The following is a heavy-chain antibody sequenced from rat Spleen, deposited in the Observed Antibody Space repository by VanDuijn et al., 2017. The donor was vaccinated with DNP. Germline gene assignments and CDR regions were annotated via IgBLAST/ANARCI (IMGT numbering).Heavy chain of an antibody. CDR2: ITTSGDST. J-gene: IGHJ3*01. Sequence: EVQLVDSGGGLVQPGRSLKLSCTVSGFTLSDFYMAWVRQAPKKGLEWVASITTSGDSTSSPDSVKGRFTISRDNAKNTLYLQMDSLRSEDTATYYCARPNYGGYEGWFAYWGQGTLVTVSS. V-gene: IGHV5-25*01. D-gene: IGHD1-11*01. CDR3: ARPNYGGYEGWFAY. CDR1: GFTLSDFY.